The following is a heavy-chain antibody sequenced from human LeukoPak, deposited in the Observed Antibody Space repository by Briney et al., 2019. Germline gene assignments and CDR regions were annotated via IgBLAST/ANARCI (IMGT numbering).Heavy chain of an antibody. D-gene: IGHD6-13*01. J-gene: IGHJ4*02. Sequence: GGSLRLSCAASGFTFDDYAMHWVRQAPGKGLEWVSLISWDGDSTYYSDSVKGRFTISRDNSKNSLYLQMNSLRTEDTALYYCTKGGVRYGSWYNFVFDYWGQGTLVTVSS. V-gene: IGHV3-43D*03. CDR3: TKGGVRYGSWYNFVFDY. CDR2: ISWDGDST. CDR1: GFTFDDYA.